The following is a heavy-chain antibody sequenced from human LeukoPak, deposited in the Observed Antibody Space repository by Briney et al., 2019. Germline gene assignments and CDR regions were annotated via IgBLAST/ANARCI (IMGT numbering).Heavy chain of an antibody. D-gene: IGHD3-16*02. CDR1: GFIFSTYA. Sequence: PGGSLRLSCVASGFIFSTYAMHWVRQAPGKGMESVAIIAYDGGNKWYADSVKGRFTISRDNSKNTLYLQMNSLRAEDTAVYYCAKERRSDGLFDYWGQGSLVTVSS. CDR3: AKERRSDGLFDY. V-gene: IGHV3-30-3*01. CDR2: IAYDGGNK. J-gene: IGHJ4*02.